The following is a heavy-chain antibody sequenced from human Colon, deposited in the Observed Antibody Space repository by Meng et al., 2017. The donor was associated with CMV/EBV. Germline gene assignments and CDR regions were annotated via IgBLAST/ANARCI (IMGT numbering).Heavy chain of an antibody. CDR1: GFTFRSYA. Sequence: GESLKISCEASGFTFRSYAVSWVRQAPGKGLEWISVIFIDDKTHYADSVQGRFTISRDNSKNTLYLQMNSLRVEDTAVYYCARDFWSGYWSWGQGTLVTVSS. J-gene: IGHJ5*02. CDR2: IFIDDKT. D-gene: IGHD3-3*01. CDR3: ARDFWSGYWS. V-gene: IGHV3-53*01.